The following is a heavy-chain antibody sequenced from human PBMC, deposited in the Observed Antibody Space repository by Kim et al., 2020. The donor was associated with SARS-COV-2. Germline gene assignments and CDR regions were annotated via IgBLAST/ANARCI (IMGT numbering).Heavy chain of an antibody. V-gene: IGHV4-39*01. Sequence: SETLSLTCSVSGDSISSSGYYWGWIRQPPGKGLEWIGSVHDSGSTYYSPSLKNRVTISADMSKKEFSLKMTSVTAADTAVYYCVSRSYGGGCHIELDFWG. CDR1: GDSISSSGYY. CDR3: VSRSYGGGCHIELDF. D-gene: IGHD3-16*01. J-gene: IGHJ6*01. CDR2: VHDSGST.